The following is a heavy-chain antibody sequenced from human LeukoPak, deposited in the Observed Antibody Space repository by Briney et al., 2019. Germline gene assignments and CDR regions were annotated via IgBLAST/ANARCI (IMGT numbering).Heavy chain of an antibody. CDR2: ISSTGTYI. D-gene: IGHD4-11*01. Sequence: GGSLRLSCAASGFTFSSYAMAWVRQAPGKGLEWVSSISSTGTYIYYTDSVKGRFTISRDIANSLLYLQMNSLRADDTVVYYCARDLDYSTGFDYWGQGTLVTVSS. CDR3: ARDLDYSTGFDY. J-gene: IGHJ4*02. V-gene: IGHV3-21*01. CDR1: GFTFSSYA.